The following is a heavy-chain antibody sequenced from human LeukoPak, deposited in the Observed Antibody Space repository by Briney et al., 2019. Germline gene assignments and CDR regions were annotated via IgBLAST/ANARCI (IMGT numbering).Heavy chain of an antibody. CDR2: ISGSGGST. V-gene: IGHV3-23*01. CDR3: AKGDYYDILTGYYAPMGY. D-gene: IGHD3-9*01. CDR1: GFAFSSYD. Sequence: GGSLRLSCEASGFAFSSYDMSWVRQAPGKGLEWVSAISGSGGSTYYADSVKGRFTISRDNSKNTLYLQMNSLRAEDTAVYYCAKGDYYDILTGYYAPMGYWGQGTLVTVSS. J-gene: IGHJ4*02.